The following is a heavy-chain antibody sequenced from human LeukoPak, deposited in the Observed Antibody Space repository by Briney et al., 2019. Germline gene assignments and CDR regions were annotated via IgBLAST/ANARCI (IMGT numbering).Heavy chain of an antibody. J-gene: IGHJ4*02. D-gene: IGHD2-21*01. CDR3: ARASYCGGDCYSWELYYFDY. Sequence: ASVKVSCKASGGTFSSYAISWVRQAPGQGLEWMGGIIPIFGTANYAQKFQGRVTITADESTSTAYMELSSLRSEDTAVYYCARASYCGGDCYSWELYYFDYWGQGTLVTVSS. CDR2: IIPIFGTA. V-gene: IGHV1-69*13. CDR1: GGTFSSYA.